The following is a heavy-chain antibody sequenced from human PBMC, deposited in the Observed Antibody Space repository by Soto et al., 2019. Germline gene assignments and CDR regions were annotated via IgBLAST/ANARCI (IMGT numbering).Heavy chain of an antibody. CDR1: GFTFSSYG. V-gene: IGHV3-30*18. D-gene: IGHD3-10*01. CDR3: AKDQKLWFGYDY. J-gene: IGHJ4*02. CDR2: ISYDGSNK. Sequence: QVQLVESGGGVVQPGRSLRLSCAASGFTFSSYGMHWVRQAPGKGLEWVAVISYDGSNKYYADSVKGRFTISRANSKNTLYLQMNSLRAEDTAVYYCAKDQKLWFGYDYWGQGTLVTVSS.